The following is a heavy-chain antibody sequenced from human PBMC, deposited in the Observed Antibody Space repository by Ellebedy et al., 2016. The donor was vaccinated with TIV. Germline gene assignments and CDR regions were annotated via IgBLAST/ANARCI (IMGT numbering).Heavy chain of an antibody. CDR3: ARDYWGY. CDR1: GFSFSTYW. V-gene: IGHV3-74*01. Sequence: LAGGSLRLSCAASGFSFSTYWMFWVRQAPGKGLVWVSRINTDGTITDYADSVKGRFTISRDNAKNTLYLQMNSLRADDTAVYYCARDYWGYWGQGTLVTVSS. D-gene: IGHD3-16*01. J-gene: IGHJ4*02. CDR2: INTDGTIT.